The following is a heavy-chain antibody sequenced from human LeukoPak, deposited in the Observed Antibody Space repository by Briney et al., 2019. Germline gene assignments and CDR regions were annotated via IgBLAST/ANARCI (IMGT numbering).Heavy chain of an antibody. D-gene: IGHD6-13*01. Sequence: KPGGSLRLSCAASGFTFSDYYMSWIRQAPGKGLEWVSYISSSGSTIYYADSVKGRFTISRDNAKNSLYLQMNSLRAEDTAVYYCAREPDTYSSSWYGYNWFDPWGQGTLVTVSS. CDR2: ISSSGSTI. CDR3: AREPDTYSSSWYGYNWFDP. V-gene: IGHV3-11*04. CDR1: GFTFSDYY. J-gene: IGHJ5*02.